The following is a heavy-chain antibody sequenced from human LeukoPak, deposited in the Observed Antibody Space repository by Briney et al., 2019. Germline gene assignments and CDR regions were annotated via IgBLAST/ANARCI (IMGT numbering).Heavy chain of an antibody. CDR3: AREATGYYYDSSGYLDY. J-gene: IGHJ4*02. CDR1: GYSISSGYY. D-gene: IGHD3-22*01. V-gene: IGHV4-38-2*02. CDR2: IYHSGST. Sequence: SETLSLTCTVSGYSISSGYYWGWIRQPPGKGLEWIGSIYHSGSTYYNPSLKSRVTISVDTSKNQFSLKLSSVTAADTAVYYCAREATGYYYDSSGYLDYWGQGTLVTVSS.